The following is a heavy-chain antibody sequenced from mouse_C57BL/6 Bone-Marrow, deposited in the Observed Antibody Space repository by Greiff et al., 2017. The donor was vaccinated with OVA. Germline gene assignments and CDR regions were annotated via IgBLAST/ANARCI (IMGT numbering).Heavy chain of an antibody. D-gene: IGHD1-1*01. V-gene: IGHV5-12*01. CDR3: ARHYYGSSVDWYFDV. Sequence: EVKLVESGGGLVQPGGSLKLSCAASGFTFSDYYMYWVRQTPEKRLEWVAYISNGGGSTYYPDTVKGRFTISRDNAKNTLYLQMSRLKSEDTAMYYCARHYYGSSVDWYFDVWGTGTTVTVSS. J-gene: IGHJ1*03. CDR1: GFTFSDYY. CDR2: ISNGGGST.